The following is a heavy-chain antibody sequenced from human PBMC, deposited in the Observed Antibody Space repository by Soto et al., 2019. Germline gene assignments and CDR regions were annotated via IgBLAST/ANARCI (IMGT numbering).Heavy chain of an antibody. D-gene: IGHD1-26*01. CDR1: GFTFSSYG. Sequence: QVQLVESGGGVVQPGRSLRLSCAASGFTFSSYGMHWVRQAPGKGLEWVAVISYDGSNKYYADSVKGRFTISRDNSKNTLYLQMNSLRAEDTAVYYCAKDSGSYSVSDYWGQGTLVTVSS. J-gene: IGHJ4*02. CDR3: AKDSGSYSVSDY. CDR2: ISYDGSNK. V-gene: IGHV3-30*18.